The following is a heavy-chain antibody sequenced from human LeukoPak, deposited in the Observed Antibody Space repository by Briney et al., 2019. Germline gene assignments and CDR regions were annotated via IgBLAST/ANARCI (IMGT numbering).Heavy chain of an antibody. CDR2: ISSSSSYI. D-gene: IGHD2-2*03. Sequence: GGSLRLSCAAPGFTFSSYSMNWVRQAPGKGLEWVSSISSSSSYIYYADSVKGRFTISRDNAKNSLYLQMNSLRAEDTAVYYCARELDYYYYGMDVWGQGTTVTVSS. J-gene: IGHJ6*02. CDR1: GFTFSSYS. V-gene: IGHV3-21*01. CDR3: ARELDYYYYGMDV.